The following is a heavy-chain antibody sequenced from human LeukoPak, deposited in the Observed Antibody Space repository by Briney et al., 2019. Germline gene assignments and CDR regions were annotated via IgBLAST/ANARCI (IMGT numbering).Heavy chain of an antibody. Sequence: SETLSLTCTVSGGSISSNYRHWIRQPPGKGLECIGYIYYSGSTNYNPSLKSRVTISVDTSKNQFSLKLSSVTAADTAVYYCATNAGGYREPPFDYWGQGTLVTVSS. J-gene: IGHJ4*02. CDR2: IYYSGST. CDR3: ATNAGGYREPPFDY. CDR1: GGSISSNY. D-gene: IGHD5-12*01. V-gene: IGHV4-59*01.